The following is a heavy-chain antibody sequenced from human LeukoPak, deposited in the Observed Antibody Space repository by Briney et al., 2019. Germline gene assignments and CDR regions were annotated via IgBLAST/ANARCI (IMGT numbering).Heavy chain of an antibody. J-gene: IGHJ5*02. Sequence: PGGSLRLSCADSGFTFSSYAMSWVRQAPGKGLEWVSAISGSGGSTYYADSVKGRFTISRDNSKNTLYLQMNSLRAEATAVYYCAKGYSSGWYEDWFDPWGQGTLVTVSS. CDR2: ISGSGGST. V-gene: IGHV3-23*01. D-gene: IGHD6-19*01. CDR3: AKGYSSGWYEDWFDP. CDR1: GFTFSSYA.